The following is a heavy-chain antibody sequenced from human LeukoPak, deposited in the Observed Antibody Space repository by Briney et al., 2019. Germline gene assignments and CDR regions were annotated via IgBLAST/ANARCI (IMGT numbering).Heavy chain of an antibody. V-gene: IGHV4-59*07. CDR1: GGSISSYY. Sequence: TSDTLSLTCTVSGGSISSYYWSWIRQPPGKGLEWIGYIYYSGSTNYNPSLRSRVTISGDTSKNQFSLKLSSVTAADTAVYYCARGRITMVRGVILNPIDYWGQGTLVTVSS. CDR2: IYYSGST. CDR3: ARGRITMVRGVILNPIDY. J-gene: IGHJ4*02. D-gene: IGHD3-10*01.